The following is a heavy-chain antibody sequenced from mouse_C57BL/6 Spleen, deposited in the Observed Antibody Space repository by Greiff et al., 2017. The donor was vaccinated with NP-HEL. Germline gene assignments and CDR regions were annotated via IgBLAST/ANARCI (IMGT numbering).Heavy chain of an antibody. J-gene: IGHJ4*01. CDR1: GFSLTSYG. V-gene: IGHV2-5*01. Sequence: QVQLKQSGPGLVQPSQSLSITCTVSGFSLTSYGVHWVRQSPGKGLEWLGVIWRGGSTDYNAAFMSRLSITTDNSKSQVFFKMNSLQADDTAIYYCAINGYYAMDYWGQGTSVTVSS. CDR3: AINGYYAMDY. CDR2: IWRGGST.